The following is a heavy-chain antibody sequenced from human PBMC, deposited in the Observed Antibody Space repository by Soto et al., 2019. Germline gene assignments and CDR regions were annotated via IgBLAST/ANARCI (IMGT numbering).Heavy chain of an antibody. CDR2: ISSSSSYI. CDR1: GFTFSSYS. J-gene: IGHJ5*02. D-gene: IGHD3-3*01. CDR3: ARSSRTDFWSGPKGFWFDP. V-gene: IGHV3-21*01. Sequence: GGSLRLSCAASGFTFSSYSMNWVRQAPGKGLEWVSSISSSSSYIYYADSVKGRFTISRDNAKNSLYLQMNSLRAEDTAVYYCARSSRTDFWSGPKGFWFDPWGQGTLVTSPQ.